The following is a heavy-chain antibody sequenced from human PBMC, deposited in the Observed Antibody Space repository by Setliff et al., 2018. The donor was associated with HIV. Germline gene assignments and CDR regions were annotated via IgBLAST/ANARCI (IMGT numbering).Heavy chain of an antibody. CDR2: ISSSSDTI. Sequence: PGGSLRLSCAASGFTFSSYSMNWVRQAPGKGLEWVSYISSSSDTIYYADSAQGRFTISRDNSNNILFLQMNSLLFEDTAVYYCAKGVKFLDPWGQGTLVTVSS. J-gene: IGHJ5*02. CDR1: GFTFSSYS. CDR3: AKGVKFLDP. V-gene: IGHV3-48*01. D-gene: IGHD3-16*01.